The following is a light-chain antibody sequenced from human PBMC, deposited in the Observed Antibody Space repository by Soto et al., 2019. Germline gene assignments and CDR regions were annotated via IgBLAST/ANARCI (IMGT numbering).Light chain of an antibody. J-gene: IGKJ4*01. CDR2: GAF. CDR3: QQYKNWPPLT. V-gene: IGKV3-15*01. CDR1: QSVSYN. Sequence: EIVMTQSPATLSVSPGETATLSCRASQSVSYNLAWYQQKPGQGPRLLIYGAFTRATGIPARFSGSGSGTELPLTLSSLQSEDLAVYYCQQYKNWPPLTFGGGTKVEIK.